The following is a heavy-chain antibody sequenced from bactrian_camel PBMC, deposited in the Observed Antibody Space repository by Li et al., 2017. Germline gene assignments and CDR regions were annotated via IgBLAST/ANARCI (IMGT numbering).Heavy chain of an antibody. D-gene: IGHD6*01. CDR2: ISGGETT. V-gene: IGHV3S40*01. CDR3: AREFNGGSWSIGY. Sequence: VQLVESGGGLVQPGGSLRLSCAATGFTFSSSDMSWVRRAPGKGLEWVSRISGGETTYYADSLKGRFTVSRDNSKNTVYLQMNSLKPDDTAVYYCAREFNGGSWSIGYWGQGTQVTV. CDR1: GFTFSSSD. J-gene: IGHJ4*01.